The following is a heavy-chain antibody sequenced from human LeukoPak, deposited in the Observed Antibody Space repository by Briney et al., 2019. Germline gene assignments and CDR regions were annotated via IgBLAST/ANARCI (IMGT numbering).Heavy chain of an antibody. CDR2: IYPGDSNT. V-gene: IGHV5-51*01. CDR3: ARGTNTNCYGWFAP. CDR1: GYSFTTYW. Sequence: PGESLKISCKGSGYSFTTYWIGWVRQMPGKGLEWIGIIYPGDSNTRYSPSFQGQVTISVDKSINTAYLQWHNLKASDTAMYYCARGTNTNCYGWFAPWGQGTLVTVAS. J-gene: IGHJ5*02. D-gene: IGHD1-7*01.